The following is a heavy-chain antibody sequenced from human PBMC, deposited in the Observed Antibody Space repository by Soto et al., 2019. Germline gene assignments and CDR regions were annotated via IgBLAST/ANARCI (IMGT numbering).Heavy chain of an antibody. CDR2: ISSRGSTK. CDR1: GFTFSDYY. Sequence: QVQLVESGGGLVKPGGSLRLSCAASGFTFSDYYMNWIRQTPGKGLEWISYISSRGSTKHYADSVKGRFTISRDNAKTSLHLKMNSLRAEDTAIYYCARELNSTYYLSKAFDIWGQGTVVTVSS. CDR3: ARELNSTYYLSKAFDI. V-gene: IGHV3-11*01. J-gene: IGHJ3*02. D-gene: IGHD3-22*01.